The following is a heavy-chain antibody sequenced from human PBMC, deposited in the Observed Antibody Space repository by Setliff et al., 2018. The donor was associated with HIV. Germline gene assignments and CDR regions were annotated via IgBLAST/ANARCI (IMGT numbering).Heavy chain of an antibody. V-gene: IGHV4-39*01. CDR2: IYFSGSA. Sequence: PSETLSLTCSVSGGSVSSNNYYWGWIRQPPGKGLEWIGSIYFSGSAYYNPSLKSRVTISVDTSKNQFSLKLFSVTAADTAVYYCVRGRDFIVRHLHFTAGGAYDVWGPGTLVTVSS. CDR3: VRGRDFIVRHLHFTAGGAYDV. D-gene: IGHD2-21*01. J-gene: IGHJ3*01. CDR1: GGSVSSNNYY.